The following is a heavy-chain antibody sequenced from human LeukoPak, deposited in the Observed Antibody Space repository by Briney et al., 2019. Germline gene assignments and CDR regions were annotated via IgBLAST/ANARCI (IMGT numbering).Heavy chain of an antibody. V-gene: IGHV1-18*01. J-gene: IGHJ4*02. CDR3: ARGRYSYGPYWDFDY. Sequence: ASVKVSCKSAGYSFTSYGISWVRQAPGQGLEWMGWISPYNGNTNYAQKLQGRVTMTTETSTSTAYMELRSLRSDDTAVYYCARGRYSYGPYWDFDYWGQGTLVTVSS. CDR1: GYSFTSYG. D-gene: IGHD5-18*01. CDR2: ISPYNGNT.